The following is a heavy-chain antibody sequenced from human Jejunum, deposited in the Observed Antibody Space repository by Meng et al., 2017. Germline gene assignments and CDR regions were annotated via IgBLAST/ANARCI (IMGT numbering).Heavy chain of an antibody. CDR3: ARHFSGSGTWFFDS. CDR2: ISYSGST. V-gene: IGHV4-39*01. Sequence: QLQLQESGAGRVKASETRSLTCTGAGGSISGSYDYWGWIRQPPGKGLDWTGTISYSGSTYYNPSLTSRVTISMDTSKNQFSLKLSSVTAADTAVYYCARHFSGSGTWFFDSWGQGALVTVSS. D-gene: IGHD3-10*01. CDR1: GGSISGSYDY. J-gene: IGHJ4*02.